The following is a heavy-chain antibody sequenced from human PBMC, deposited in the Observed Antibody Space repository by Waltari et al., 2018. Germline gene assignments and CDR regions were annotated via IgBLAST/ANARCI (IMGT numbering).Heavy chain of an antibody. V-gene: IGHV1-3*01. J-gene: IGHJ4*02. CDR2: INAGNGNT. CDR3: ARWGPPHYYDSSGYYRSFDY. CDR1: GYTFTSYA. Sequence: QVQLVQSGAEVKKPGASVKVSCKASGYTFTSYAMHWVRQAPGQRLEWRGWINAGNGNTKYSQKFQGRVTITRDTSASTAYMELSSLRSEDTAVYYCARWGPPHYYDSSGYYRSFDYWGQGTLVTVSS. D-gene: IGHD3-22*01.